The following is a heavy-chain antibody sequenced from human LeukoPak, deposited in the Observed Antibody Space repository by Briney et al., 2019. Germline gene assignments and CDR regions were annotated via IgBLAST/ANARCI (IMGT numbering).Heavy chain of an antibody. Sequence: SETLSLTCAVSGDSISSGGYSWSWIRQTPGKGLEWIAYIHDSGSTYNNPSLKSRLSISIDTSKNQFSLKLNSVTAADTAVYYCAREHCSGGSCYSIYYYYYMDVWGKGTTVTVSS. CDR2: IHDSGST. CDR1: GDSISSGGYS. CDR3: AREHCSGGSCYSIYYYYYMDV. J-gene: IGHJ6*03. V-gene: IGHV4-30-4*07. D-gene: IGHD2-15*01.